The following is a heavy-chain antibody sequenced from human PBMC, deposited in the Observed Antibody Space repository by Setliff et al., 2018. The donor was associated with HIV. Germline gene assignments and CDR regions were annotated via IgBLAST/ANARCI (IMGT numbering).Heavy chain of an antibody. CDR2: IYPNTGGT. CDR1: GGTFSSYA. V-gene: IGHV1-2*02. J-gene: IGHJ6*03. Sequence: ASVKVSCKASGGTFSSYAISWVRQAPGQGLEWIGWIYPNTGGTNYAQKFQGRVTMTRDTSIRTAYMELSSLRSDDTAVYYCARGESSYYYYYMDVWGTGTTVTVSS. CDR3: ARGESSYYYYYMDV.